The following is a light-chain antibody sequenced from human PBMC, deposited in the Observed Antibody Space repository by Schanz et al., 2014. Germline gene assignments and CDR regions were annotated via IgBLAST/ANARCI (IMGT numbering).Light chain of an antibody. V-gene: IGLV1-44*01. CDR2: RNN. Sequence: QSVLTQPPSVSGPPGQRVTMSCSGSSSDIGGSTVNWYQQLPGTAPKLLIYRNNQLASGVPDRFSGSKSGTSASLAISRLQSEDEADYYCAAWDDSLSAWLFGGGTKLTV. CDR3: AAWDDSLSAWL. CDR1: SSDIGGST. J-gene: IGLJ3*02.